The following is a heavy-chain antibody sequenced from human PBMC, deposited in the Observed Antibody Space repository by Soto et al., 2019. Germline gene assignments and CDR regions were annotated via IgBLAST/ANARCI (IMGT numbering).Heavy chain of an antibody. V-gene: IGHV4-34*01. CDR3: ARAPKVSGSSQTRPDF. CDR2: ISQSGNT. Sequence: SETLSLTCSIYSGSFSGYYWSWIRQPPGKGLEWIGEISQSGNTNYSPSLESRVSISIDTSKKQFALNLASVSAADTAVYYCARAPKVSGSSQTRPDFWGQGTLVTVSS. CDR1: SGSFSGYY. D-gene: IGHD6-6*01. J-gene: IGHJ4*02.